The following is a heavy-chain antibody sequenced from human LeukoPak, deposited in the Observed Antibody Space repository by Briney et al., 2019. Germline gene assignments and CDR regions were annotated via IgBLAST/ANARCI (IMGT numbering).Heavy chain of an antibody. D-gene: IGHD2-15*01. CDR2: IWYDGSNK. CDR1: GFTFSSYG. Sequence: PGRSLRLSCAASGFTFSSYGMHWVRQAPGKGLEWVAVIWYDGSNKYYADSVKGRLTISRDNSKNTLYLQMNSLRAEDTAVYYCARDIVVPEGYYYYYYGMDVWGKGTTVTVSS. J-gene: IGHJ6*04. V-gene: IGHV3-33*01. CDR3: ARDIVVPEGYYYYYYGMDV.